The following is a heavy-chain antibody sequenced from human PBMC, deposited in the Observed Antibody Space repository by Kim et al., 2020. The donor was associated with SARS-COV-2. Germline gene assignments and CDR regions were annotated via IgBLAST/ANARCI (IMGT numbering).Heavy chain of an antibody. CDR2: K. Sequence: KHSADTMKSRFTITRDDSKKTLYLQMESLRVEDTAIYFCARGVFDFWGQGVLVTVSS. CDR3: ARGVFDF. J-gene: IGHJ4*02. V-gene: IGHV3-21*01.